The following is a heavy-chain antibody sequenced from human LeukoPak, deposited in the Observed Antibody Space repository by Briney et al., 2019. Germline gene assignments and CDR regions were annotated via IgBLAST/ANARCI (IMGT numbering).Heavy chain of an antibody. CDR1: GGSISSGGYY. D-gene: IGHD2-21*01. CDR3: ARLRDGYVDY. V-gene: IGHV4-39*07. CDR2: INHSGST. J-gene: IGHJ4*02. Sequence: PSETLSLTCTVSGGSISSGGYYWSWIRQPPGKGLEWIGEINHSGSTNYNPSLKSRVTISVGTSKNQFSLKLSSVTAADTAVYYCARLRDGYVDYWGQGTLVTVSS.